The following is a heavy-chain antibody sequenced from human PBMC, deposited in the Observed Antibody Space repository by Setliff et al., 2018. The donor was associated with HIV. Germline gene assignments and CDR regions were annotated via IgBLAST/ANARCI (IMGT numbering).Heavy chain of an antibody. Sequence: PSETLSLTCTVSGGSIDSTCYFWGWIRQPAGKGLEWSGGIYYSGTTYDNSSRKSRVTIAVDRSKNQFSLTLSSVTAADTATYYCASRGIVEVTISMPGENFVHWGHGTLVTVSS. CDR3: ASRGIVEVTISMPGENFVH. CDR2: IYYSGTT. D-gene: IGHD2-15*01. J-gene: IGHJ1*01. V-gene: IGHV4-39*01. CDR1: GGSIDSTCYF.